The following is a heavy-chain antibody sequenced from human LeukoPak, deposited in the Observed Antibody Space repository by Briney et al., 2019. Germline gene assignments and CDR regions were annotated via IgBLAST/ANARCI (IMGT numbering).Heavy chain of an antibody. J-gene: IGHJ4*02. D-gene: IGHD5-18*01. V-gene: IGHV4-34*01. CDR1: GGSFSGYY. Sequence: PSETLSLTCAVYGGSFSGYYWSWIRQPPGKGLEWIGEINHSGSTNYNPSLKSRVTISVDTSKNQFSLKLSSVTAADTAVYYCARGRGYSYGYVGYWGQGTLVTVSS. CDR2: INHSGST. CDR3: ARGRGYSYGYVGY.